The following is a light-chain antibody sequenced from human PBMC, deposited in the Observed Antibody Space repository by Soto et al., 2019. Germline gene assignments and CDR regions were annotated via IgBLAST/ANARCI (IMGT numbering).Light chain of an antibody. Sequence: LTQPPSVSGSPGQSVTISCTGTSSDVGRYNRVSWYQQPPGTAPKLLIYEVRNRPSGVPDRFSGSRSANTASLTISGLQAEDEADYYCSLFTTNSTFVFGAGTKVTVL. V-gene: IGLV2-18*01. J-gene: IGLJ1*01. CDR2: EVR. CDR3: SLFTTNSTFV. CDR1: SSDVGRYNR.